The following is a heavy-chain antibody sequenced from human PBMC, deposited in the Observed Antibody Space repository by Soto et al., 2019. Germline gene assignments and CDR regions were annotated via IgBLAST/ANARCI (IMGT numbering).Heavy chain of an antibody. D-gene: IGHD3-3*01. CDR2: ISGSCGST. V-gene: IGHV3-23*01. CDR1: GFTFSSSA. CDR3: AKGLDIVDEIMIFGVASDY. Sequence: GGSLRLSCAASGFTFSSSAMSWVRQAPGKGLEWVSAISGSCGSTSYADSVKGRLTISRDNSKNTLYLQMNSLRAEDTAVYYCAKGLDIVDEIMIFGVASDYWGQGTLVTVSS. J-gene: IGHJ4*02.